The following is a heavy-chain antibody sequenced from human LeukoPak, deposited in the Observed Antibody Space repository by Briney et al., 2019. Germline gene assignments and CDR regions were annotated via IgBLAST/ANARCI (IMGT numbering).Heavy chain of an antibody. J-gene: IGHJ4*02. CDR3: ARGPARRPWDAFDY. CDR2: INPNSGAT. CDR1: GYTFTGYY. Sequence: ASVKVSCKASGYTFTGYYMHWVRPAPGQGLEWMGWINPNSGATNYAQKFQGGVTMTRDTSISTAYMELSRLRSDDTAVYYCARGPARRPWDAFDYWGQGTLVTVSS. D-gene: IGHD6-6*01. V-gene: IGHV1-2*02.